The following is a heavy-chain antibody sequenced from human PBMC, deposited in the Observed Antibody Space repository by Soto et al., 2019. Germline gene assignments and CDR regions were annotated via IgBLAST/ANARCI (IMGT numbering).Heavy chain of an antibody. D-gene: IGHD1-26*01. V-gene: IGHV3-30*03. J-gene: IGHJ6*02. CDR1: GFTFSSFG. CDR2: MSYDGRDE. Sequence: QEQLVESGGGVVQPGRSLRLSCAASGFTFSSFGMHWVRQAPGKGLEWVAVMSYDGRDEYYGDSVKGRFTISRDNSKNTLYLQMNRLRPGAPAVYYCARDPESPWQLLGDIYYSGMVVWGQGTTVTVSS. CDR3: ARDPESPWQLLGDIYYSGMVV.